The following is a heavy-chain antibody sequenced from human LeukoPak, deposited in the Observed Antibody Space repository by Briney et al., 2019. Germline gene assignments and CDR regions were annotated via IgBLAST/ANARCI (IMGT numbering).Heavy chain of an antibody. Sequence: PGGSLRLSCAASGFTFSTYGMHWVRQAPGKGLEWVAVISYDGSNKYYADSVKGRFTISRDNSKNTLYLQMNSLRADDTAVYYCAKDREGYSYENFDYWGQGTLVTVSS. CDR3: AKDREGYSYENFDY. J-gene: IGHJ4*02. D-gene: IGHD5-18*01. CDR2: ISYDGSNK. V-gene: IGHV3-30*18. CDR1: GFTFSTYG.